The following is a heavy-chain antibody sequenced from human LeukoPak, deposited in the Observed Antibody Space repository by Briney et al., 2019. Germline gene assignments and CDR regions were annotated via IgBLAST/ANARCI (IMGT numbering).Heavy chain of an antibody. CDR2: ISTSSSYM. Sequence: GGSLRLSCAASGFTFSSYSMNWVRQAPGKGLEWVSCISTSSSYMYYADSVKGRFTISRDNAKNSLYLQMNSLRAEDTAVYYCARVRLQPRTLLDDAFDIWGQGTTVTVSS. V-gene: IGHV3-21*01. J-gene: IGHJ3*02. D-gene: IGHD1-14*01. CDR3: ARVRLQPRTLLDDAFDI. CDR1: GFTFSSYS.